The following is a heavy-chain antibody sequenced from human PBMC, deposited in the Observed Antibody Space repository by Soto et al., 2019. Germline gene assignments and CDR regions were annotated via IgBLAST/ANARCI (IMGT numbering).Heavy chain of an antibody. CDR2: IYSGGST. D-gene: IGHD3-10*01. V-gene: IGHV3-66*01. J-gene: IGHJ4*02. Sequence: GGSLRLSCAASGFTVSSNYMSWVRQAPGKGLEWVSVIYSGGSTYYADSVKGRFTISRDNSKNTLYPQMNSLRAEDTAVYYCAREIYYYGSGSFTYWGQGTLVTVSS. CDR3: AREIYYYGSGSFTY. CDR1: GFTVSSNY.